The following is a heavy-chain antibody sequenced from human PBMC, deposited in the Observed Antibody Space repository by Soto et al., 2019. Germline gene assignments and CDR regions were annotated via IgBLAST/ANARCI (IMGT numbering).Heavy chain of an antibody. D-gene: IGHD3-3*01. Sequence: GGSLRLSCAASGFRFGSYALSWVRQDPGKGLEWVSTISGSDGKTFYADSVKGRFSIARDTSQSSLYLQMNSLRADDTAMYYCARWSYLDYWGQGTRVTVYS. CDR1: GFRFGSYA. J-gene: IGHJ4*02. CDR2: ISGSDGKT. V-gene: IGHV3-23*01. CDR3: ARWSYLDY.